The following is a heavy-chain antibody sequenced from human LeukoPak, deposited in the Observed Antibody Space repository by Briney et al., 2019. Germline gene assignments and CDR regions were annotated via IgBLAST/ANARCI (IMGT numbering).Heavy chain of an antibody. J-gene: IGHJ5*02. V-gene: IGHV1-2*02. CDR2: INPNSGGT. D-gene: IGHD6-19*01. CDR1: GYTFTGYY. CDR3: ARGKRVAGSRGGLDP. Sequence: ASVKVSCKASGYTFTGYYMHWVRQAPGQGLEWMGWINPNSGGTNYAQKFQGRVTMTRDTSISTAYMELSRLRADDTAVYCCARGKRVAGSRGGLDPWGQGTLVTVST.